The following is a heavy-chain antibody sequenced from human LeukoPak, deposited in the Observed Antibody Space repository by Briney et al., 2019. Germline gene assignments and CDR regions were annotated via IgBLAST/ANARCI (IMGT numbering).Heavy chain of an antibody. CDR1: GYTFTSYG. V-gene: IGHV1-18*01. CDR2: ISAYNGNT. J-gene: IGHJ4*02. Sequence: ASVKVSCKASGYTFTSYGISWVRRAPGQGLEWMGWISAYNGNTNYAQKLQGRVTMTTDTSTSTAYMELRSLRSDDTAVYYCAANLYYDSSLDYWGQGTLVTVSS. D-gene: IGHD3-22*01. CDR3: AANLYYDSSLDY.